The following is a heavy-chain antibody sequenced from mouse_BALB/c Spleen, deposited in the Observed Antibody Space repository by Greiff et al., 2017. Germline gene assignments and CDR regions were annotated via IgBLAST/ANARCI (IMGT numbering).Heavy chain of an antibody. V-gene: IGHV5-6-2*01. CDR2: INSNGGST. CDR3: ARRGNYAGWYFDV. CDR1: GFTFTSYY. J-gene: IGHJ1*01. D-gene: IGHD2-1*01. Sequence: EVKLVESGGGLVKLGGSLKLSCAASGFTFTSYYMSWVRQTPEKRLELVAAINSNGGSTYYPDTVKGRFTITRDNAKNTLYLQMSSLKSEDTALYYCARRGNYAGWYFDVWGAGTTVTVSS.